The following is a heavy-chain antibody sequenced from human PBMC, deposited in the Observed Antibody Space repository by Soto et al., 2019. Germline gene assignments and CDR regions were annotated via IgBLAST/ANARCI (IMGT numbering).Heavy chain of an antibody. D-gene: IGHD2-8*01. V-gene: IGHV1-18*01. CDR3: AKNGHPPYYYYGMDV. Sequence: EVSRKASGYTLCTYCVSWGRQGPGQGLEGVGWISGYNGDANYAQKFQGRVTMTIDTSTTTAYLELRRLTYDDTAVYFCAKNGHPPYYYYGMDVWG. CDR2: ISGYNGDA. J-gene: IGHJ6*02. CDR1: GYTLCTYC.